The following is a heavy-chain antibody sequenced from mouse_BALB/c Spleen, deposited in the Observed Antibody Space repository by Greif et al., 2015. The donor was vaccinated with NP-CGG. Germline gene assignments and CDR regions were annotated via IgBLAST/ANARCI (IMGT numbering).Heavy chain of an antibody. D-gene: IGHD1-1*01. Sequence: QVQLQQSGAELVKPGASVKLSCKASGYTFTSYWMHWVKQRPGQGLEWIGEINPSNGRTNYNEKFKSKATLTVDKSSSTAYMQLSSLTSEDSAVYYCARWITTVVATDYWGQGTTLTVSS. CDR2: INPSNGRT. CDR1: GYTFTSYW. J-gene: IGHJ2*01. CDR3: ARWITTVVATDY. V-gene: IGHV1S81*02.